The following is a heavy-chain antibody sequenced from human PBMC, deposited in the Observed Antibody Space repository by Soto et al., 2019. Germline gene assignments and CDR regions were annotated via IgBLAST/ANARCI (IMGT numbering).Heavy chain of an antibody. D-gene: IGHD3-3*01. V-gene: IGHV1-2*04. J-gene: IGHJ6*02. Sequence: ASVKVSCKASGYTFTGYYMHWVRQAPGQGLEWMGWINPNSGGTNYAQKFQGWVTMTRDTSISTAYMELSRLRSDDTAVYYCARYNLRFLEWSNSFAYSSGMDVWGQGTALTVSS. CDR1: GYTFTGYY. CDR2: INPNSGGT. CDR3: ARYNLRFLEWSNSFAYSSGMDV.